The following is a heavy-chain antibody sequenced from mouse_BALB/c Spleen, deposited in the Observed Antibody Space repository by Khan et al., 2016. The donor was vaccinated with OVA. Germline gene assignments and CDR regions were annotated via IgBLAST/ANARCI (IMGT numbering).Heavy chain of an antibody. CDR3: TRSGYGSFVY. V-gene: IGHV1S81*02. CDR1: GYTFTSYY. Sequence: QVQLKQSGAELVKPGASVKLSCKASGYTFTSYYMYWVKQRPGQGLEWIGEINPSNGGTNFNEKFKSKATLTVDKSSSTSYMQLSSLTSEDSAVYYCTRSGYGSFVYWDQGTLVTVSA. D-gene: IGHD2-2*01. CDR2: INPSNGGT. J-gene: IGHJ3*01.